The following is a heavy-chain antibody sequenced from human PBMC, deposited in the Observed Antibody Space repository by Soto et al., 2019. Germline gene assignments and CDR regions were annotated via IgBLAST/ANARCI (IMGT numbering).Heavy chain of an antibody. V-gene: IGHV4-59*01. CDR3: ARAPYYSFWSGYSDNWFDP. CDR1: GGSINTYY. D-gene: IGHD3-3*01. CDR2: IYFDGKT. J-gene: IGHJ5*02. Sequence: SETLSLTCTVSGGSINTYYWTWIRQPPGKGLQWIGFIYFDGKTDYNPSLKSRVTISVDMSKNQFSLKLNSVTAADTAVYYCARAPYYSFWSGYSDNWFDPWGQGTLVTVSS.